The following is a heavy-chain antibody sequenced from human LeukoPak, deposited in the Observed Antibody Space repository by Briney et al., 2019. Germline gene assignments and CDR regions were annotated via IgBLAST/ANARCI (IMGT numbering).Heavy chain of an antibody. CDR3: ARDRGNWNCASPFVF. CDR2: IIPIFGTA. D-gene: IGHD1-7*01. CDR1: GGTFSSYA. Sequence: SVKVSCKASGGTFSSYAISWVRQAPGQGLEWMGGIIPIFGTANYAQKFQGRVTITADESTSTAYMELSSLRSEDTAVYYCARDRGNWNCASPFVFWGQGTLVSVSS. V-gene: IGHV1-69*13. J-gene: IGHJ4*02.